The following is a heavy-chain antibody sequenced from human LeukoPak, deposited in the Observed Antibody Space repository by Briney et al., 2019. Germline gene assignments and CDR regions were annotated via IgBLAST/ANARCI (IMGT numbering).Heavy chain of an antibody. J-gene: IGHJ4*02. V-gene: IGHV3-23*01. CDR2: ISGSGGST. CDR3: AKGYSSSWYDY. D-gene: IGHD6-13*01. CDR1: GFTFSSYA. Sequence: GGSLRLSCAASGFTFSSYAMSWVRQAPGRGLEWVSAISGSGGSTYHADSVKGRFTISRDNSKNTLYLQMNSLRAEDTAVYYCAKGYSSSWYDYWGQGTLVTVSS.